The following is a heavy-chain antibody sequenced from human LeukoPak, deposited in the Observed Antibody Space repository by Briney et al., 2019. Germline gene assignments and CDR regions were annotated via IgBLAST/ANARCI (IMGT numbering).Heavy chain of an antibody. V-gene: IGHV3-48*03. Sequence: GGSLRLSCAASGFTFSSYEMNWVRQAPGKGLEWVSYISSSGSTIYYADSVKGRFTISRDNAKNSLYLQMNSLRAEDTAVYYCARDTIFGVVTFFDTWGQGPLFT. CDR1: GFTFSSYE. CDR2: ISSSGSTI. CDR3: ARDTIFGVVTFFDT. J-gene: IGHJ4*02. D-gene: IGHD3-3*01.